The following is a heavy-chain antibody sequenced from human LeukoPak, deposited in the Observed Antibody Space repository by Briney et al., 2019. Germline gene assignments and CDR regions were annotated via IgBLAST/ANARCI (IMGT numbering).Heavy chain of an antibody. V-gene: IGHV3-30*18. CDR3: AKFLTPVGRGVYDIFPADFDY. CDR1: GFTFSSYG. CDR2: ISYDGSNK. D-gene: IGHD3-9*01. Sequence: QSGGSLRLSCEASGFTFSSYGMNWVRQTPGKGLEWVAVISYDGSNKYYAESVKGRFTISRDNSKNTLYLQMNSLRAEDTAVYYCAKFLTPVGRGVYDIFPADFDYWGQGTLVTVSS. J-gene: IGHJ4*02.